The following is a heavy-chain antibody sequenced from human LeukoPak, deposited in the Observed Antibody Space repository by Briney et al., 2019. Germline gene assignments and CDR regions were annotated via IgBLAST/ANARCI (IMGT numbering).Heavy chain of an antibody. V-gene: IGHV1-69*05. CDR3: AGSRGVVITYFDY. CDR1: GGTFNSYA. J-gene: IGHJ4*02. D-gene: IGHD3-22*01. Sequence: SVKLSCKASGGTFNSYAISWMRQAPGQGREWMGGIIPIFGTANYAQKFQGRVTLTTDESTSTAYMELSSLRSEDTAVYYCAGSRGVVITYFDYWGQGTLVTVSS. CDR2: IIPIFGTA.